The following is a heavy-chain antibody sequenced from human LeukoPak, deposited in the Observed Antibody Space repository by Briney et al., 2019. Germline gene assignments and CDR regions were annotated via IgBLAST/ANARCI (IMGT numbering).Heavy chain of an antibody. J-gene: IGHJ6*03. V-gene: IGHV4-4*07. Sequence: SETLSLTCTVSGDSISDSYWSWIRQPAGKGLEWIGRIYASGNTNYNPSLKSRVTMSVDTSNNQFSLTLSSVTAADTAVYHCARDIRSHDGPGGYYYYMDVWGKGTTVTVSS. D-gene: IGHD5-24*01. CDR1: GDSISDSY. CDR2: IYASGNT. CDR3: ARDIRSHDGPGGYYYYMDV.